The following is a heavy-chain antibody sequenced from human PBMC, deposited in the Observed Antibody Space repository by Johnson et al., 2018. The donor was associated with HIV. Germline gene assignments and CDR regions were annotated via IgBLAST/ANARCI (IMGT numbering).Heavy chain of an antibody. CDR1: GFMFDDYA. D-gene: IGHD4-23*01. J-gene: IGHJ3*02. V-gene: IGHV3-NL1*01. Sequence: QVQLVESGGGVERPGESLRLSCVGSGFMFDDYAMSWVRQVPGKGLEWVSRINSDGSSTSYADSVKGRFTISRDNSKNTLYVEMNSLRVEDTAVYYCAKVGRMTTVVTPGDAFDIWGQGTKVTVSS. CDR3: AKVGRMTTVVTPGDAFDI. CDR2: INSDGSST.